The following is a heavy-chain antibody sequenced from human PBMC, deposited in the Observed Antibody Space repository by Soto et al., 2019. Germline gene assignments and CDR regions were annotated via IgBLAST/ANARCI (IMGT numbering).Heavy chain of an antibody. V-gene: IGHV3-21*01. Sequence: PGGSLRLSCAASGFTFSSYSMNWVRQAPGKGLEWVSSISSSSSYIYYADSVKGRFTISRDNAKNSLYLQMNSLRAEDTAVFFFARDRYSSSWTYLYYFDYWGQGTLVTVSS. CDR2: ISSSSSYI. CDR1: GFTFSSYS. D-gene: IGHD6-13*01. J-gene: IGHJ4*02. CDR3: ARDRYSSSWTYLYYFDY.